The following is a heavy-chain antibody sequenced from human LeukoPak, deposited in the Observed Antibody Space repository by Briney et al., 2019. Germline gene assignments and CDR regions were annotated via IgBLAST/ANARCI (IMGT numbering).Heavy chain of an antibody. Sequence: EESLKISCKASGYSFTNYWIGWVRQMPGKGLEWMGIIYPGTSDTKYSPSFQGQVTVSADKSISTAYLQWGSLKASDTAMYYCARRGYDSRGYHFYFDYWGQGTLVTVSS. D-gene: IGHD3-22*01. V-gene: IGHV5-51*01. J-gene: IGHJ4*02. CDR3: ARRGYDSRGYHFYFDY. CDR1: GYSFTNYW. CDR2: IYPGTSDT.